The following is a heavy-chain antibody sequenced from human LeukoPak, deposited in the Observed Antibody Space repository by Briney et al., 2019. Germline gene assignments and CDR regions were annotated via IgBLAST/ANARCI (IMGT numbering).Heavy chain of an antibody. V-gene: IGHV4-39*07. D-gene: IGHD6-19*01. CDR2: IYYSGST. CDR1: GGSISSSSYY. CDR3: ARDGTDGAVAGWFDP. Sequence: PSETLSLTCSVSGGSISSSSYYWGWIRQPPGKELEWIGSIYYSGSTYYNPSLKSRVTISVDTSKNQFSLKLSSATDADTAVYYCARDGTDGAVAGWFDPWGQGTLVTVSS. J-gene: IGHJ5*02.